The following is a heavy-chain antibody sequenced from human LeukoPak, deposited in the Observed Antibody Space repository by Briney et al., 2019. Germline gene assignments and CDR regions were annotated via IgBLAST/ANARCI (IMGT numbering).Heavy chain of an antibody. V-gene: IGHV1-69*13. CDR2: IIPIFGTA. CDR1: GGTFSSYA. J-gene: IGHJ3*02. D-gene: IGHD1/OR15-1a*01. CDR3: ARGAEQGGAFDI. Sequence: SVKVSFKASGGTFSSYAISWVRQAPGQGLEWMGGIIPIFGTANYAQKFQGRVTITADESTSTAYMELSSLRSEDTAVYYFARGAEQGGAFDIWGQGTLVTVSS.